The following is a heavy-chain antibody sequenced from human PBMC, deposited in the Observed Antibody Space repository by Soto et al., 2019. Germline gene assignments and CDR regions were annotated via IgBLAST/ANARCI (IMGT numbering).Heavy chain of an antibody. CDR3: ARNMEYYYDSSGYGWFAP. CDR1: GYTFTSYY. D-gene: IGHD3-22*01. J-gene: IGHJ5*02. Sequence: QVQLVQSGAEVKKPGASVKVSCKASGYTFTSYYMHWVRQAPGQGLEWMGIINPSGGSTSYAQKFQGRVTMNRDTSTSTVYMELSSLRSEDTAVYYCARNMEYYYDSSGYGWFAPWGQGTLVPVSS. V-gene: IGHV1-46*01. CDR2: INPSGGST.